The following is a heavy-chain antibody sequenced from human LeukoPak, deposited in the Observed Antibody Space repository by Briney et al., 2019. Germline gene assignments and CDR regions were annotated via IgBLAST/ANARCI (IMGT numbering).Heavy chain of an antibody. V-gene: IGHV3-30*03. CDR2: ISYDGSNK. J-gene: IGHJ5*02. CDR3: ARRGSSGSSSKGWFNP. CDR1: GFTFSSYG. Sequence: GGSLRLSCAASGFTFSSYGMHWVRQAPGKGLEWVAVISYDGSNKYYADSVKGRFTISRDNSKNTLYLQMNSLRAEDTAVYYCARRGSSGSSSKGWFNPWGQGTLVTVSS. D-gene: IGHD1-26*01.